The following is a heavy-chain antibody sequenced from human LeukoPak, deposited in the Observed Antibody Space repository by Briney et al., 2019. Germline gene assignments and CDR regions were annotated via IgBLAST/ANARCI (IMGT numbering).Heavy chain of an antibody. D-gene: IGHD3-22*01. CDR2: INHSGST. CDR3: AIHSSGYYGNWFDP. J-gene: IGHJ5*02. CDR1: GGSFSGYY. Sequence: SETLSLTCAVYGGSFSGYYWSWIRQPPGKGLEWIGEINHSGSTNYNPSLKSRVTISVDTSKNQFSLKLSSVTAADTAVYYCAIHSSGYYGNWFDPWGQGTLVTVSS. V-gene: IGHV4-34*01.